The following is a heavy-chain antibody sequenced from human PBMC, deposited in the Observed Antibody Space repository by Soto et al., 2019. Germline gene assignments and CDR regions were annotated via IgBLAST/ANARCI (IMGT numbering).Heavy chain of an antibody. V-gene: IGHV3-43*01. CDR2: ISWDGGST. CDR1: GFTFDDYT. Sequence: PGGSLRLSCAASGFTFDDYTMHWVRQAPGKSLEWVSLISWDGGSTYYADSVKGRFTISRDNSKNSLFLQMNSLRTEDTALYYCAKNQAAADINYYYYNMDVWGQGTTVTVSS. D-gene: IGHD6-13*01. CDR3: AKNQAAADINYYYYNMDV. J-gene: IGHJ6*02.